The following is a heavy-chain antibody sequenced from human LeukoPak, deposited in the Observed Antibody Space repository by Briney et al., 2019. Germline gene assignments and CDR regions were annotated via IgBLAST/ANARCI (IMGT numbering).Heavy chain of an antibody. Sequence: SETLSLTCTVSGGSISSYYWSWIRQPPGKGLEWTGYIYYSGSTNYNPSLKSRVTISVDTSKNQFSLKLSPVTAADTAVYYCARGPSVVYYYYYGMDVWGQGTTVTVSS. V-gene: IGHV4-59*01. CDR2: IYYSGST. CDR3: ARGPSVVYYYYYGMDV. D-gene: IGHD2-2*01. CDR1: GGSISSYY. J-gene: IGHJ6*02.